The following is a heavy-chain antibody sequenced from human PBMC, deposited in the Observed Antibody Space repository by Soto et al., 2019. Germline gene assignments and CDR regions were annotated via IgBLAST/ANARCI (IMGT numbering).Heavy chain of an antibody. Sequence: SLKGSCKASADTFSSYAISWVRQAPGQGLEWMGGIIPIFGTANYAQKFQGRVTITADKSTSTAYMELSSLRSEDTAVYYCARVTHYYDSSGYYSPFGYWGQGTLVTVSS. D-gene: IGHD3-22*01. CDR3: ARVTHYYDSSGYYSPFGY. CDR1: ADTFSSYA. CDR2: IIPIFGTA. J-gene: IGHJ4*02. V-gene: IGHV1-69*06.